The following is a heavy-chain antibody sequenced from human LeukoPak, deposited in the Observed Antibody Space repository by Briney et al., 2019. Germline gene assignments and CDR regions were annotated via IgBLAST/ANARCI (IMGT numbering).Heavy chain of an antibody. D-gene: IGHD5-12*01. J-gene: IGHJ6*02. CDR3: TRDQEWLRSDDYYYGMDV. CDR1: GFTLCSYA. CDR2: LPYGGSNK. Sequence: GRSLRVSCAASGFTLCSYAMHWVRQAPGKGLEWVAVLPYGGSNKYYADSVKGRFTISRDNSKNTLYMQMNSLRIEDTALDYCTRDQEWLRSDDYYYGMDVWGQGTTVTVSS. V-gene: IGHV3-30-3*01.